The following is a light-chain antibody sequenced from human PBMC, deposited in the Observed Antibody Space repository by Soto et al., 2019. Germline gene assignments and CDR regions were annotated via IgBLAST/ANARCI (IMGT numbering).Light chain of an antibody. CDR1: SSDVGGYNF. J-gene: IGLJ1*01. CDR2: HVT. Sequence: QSVLTQPASMSGSPGQSITISCTGTSSDVGGYNFVSWYQQHPGKAHTLMLSHVTNRPSGFSSRFSGSKSGNTASLTISGLQAEDEADYYCSSYTSNITPYVFGAGTKVTVL. V-gene: IGLV2-14*01. CDR3: SSYTSNITPYV.